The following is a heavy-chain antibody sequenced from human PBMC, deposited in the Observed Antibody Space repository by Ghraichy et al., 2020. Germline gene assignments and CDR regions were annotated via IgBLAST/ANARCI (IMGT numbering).Heavy chain of an antibody. D-gene: IGHD2-15*01. CDR1: GFTFSSYY. CDR2: ISTSGTTI. J-gene: IGHJ4*02. V-gene: IGHV3-48*01. Sequence: GGSLRLSCAASGFTFSSYYMNWVRQAPGKGLEWISYISTSGTTIYYADSVKGRFTISRDDAKNSLYLQMNSLRAEDTAVYYCARDPGYCSGGRCYLEQFDCWGQGTLVTVSS. CDR3: ARDPGYCSGGRCYLEQFDC.